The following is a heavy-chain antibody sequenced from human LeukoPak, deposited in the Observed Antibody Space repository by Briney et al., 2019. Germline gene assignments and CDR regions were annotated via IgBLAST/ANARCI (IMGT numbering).Heavy chain of an antibody. CDR1: GYTFTGYY. D-gene: IGHD3-9*01. J-gene: IGHJ4*02. Sequence: ASVKVSCKASGYTFTGYYMHWVRQAPGQGLEWMGRINPNSGGTNYGQKFQGRVTMTRDTSISTAYMELSRLRSDDTAVYYCARFRYDILTGPLYYFDYWGQGTLVTVSS. CDR2: INPNSGGT. CDR3: ARFRYDILTGPLYYFDY. V-gene: IGHV1-2*06.